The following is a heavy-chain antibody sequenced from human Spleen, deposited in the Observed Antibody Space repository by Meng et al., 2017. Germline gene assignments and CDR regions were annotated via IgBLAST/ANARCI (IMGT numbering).Heavy chain of an antibody. V-gene: IGHV4-39*07. J-gene: IGHJ4*02. Sequence: GPLRLSCTVSGGSISSSSYYWGWIRQPPGKGLEWIGSIYYSGSTYYNPSLKSRVTISVDTSKNQFSLKLSSVTAADTAVYYCARGRAWGYSYGYVTFYFDYWGQGTLVTVSS. CDR2: IYYSGST. CDR1: GGSISSSSYY. CDR3: ARGRAWGYSYGYVTFYFDY. D-gene: IGHD5-18*01.